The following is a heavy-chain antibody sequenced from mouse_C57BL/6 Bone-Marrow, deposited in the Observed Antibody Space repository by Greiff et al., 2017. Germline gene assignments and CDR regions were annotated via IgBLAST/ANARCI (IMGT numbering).Heavy chain of an antibody. J-gene: IGHJ3*01. Sequence: VQLKQSGPELVKPGASVKISCKASGYSFTDYNMNWVKQSNGKSLEWIGVINPNYGTTSYNQKFKGKATLTVDKSSSTSYMQLNSLTSEYSAVYYCARYYYGSSWGFAYWGQGTLVTVSA. CDR1: GYSFTDYN. D-gene: IGHD1-1*01. V-gene: IGHV1-39*01. CDR3: ARYYYGSSWGFAY. CDR2: INPNYGTT.